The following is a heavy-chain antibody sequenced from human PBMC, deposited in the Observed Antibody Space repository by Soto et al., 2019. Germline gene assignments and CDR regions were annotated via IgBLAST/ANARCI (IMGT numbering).Heavy chain of an antibody. Sequence: QGQLLQSGDEVKTPGASVRVSCRASGYPFTSYGISWVRQAPGQGLEWVAWISAYNGKRDTAQKFQDRVTMTLDTSTDTAHMDLGDLTSADMAVYYCARGRIVASIHDAFEIWGQGTKVTVSS. CDR3: ARGRIVASIHDAFEI. D-gene: IGHD5-12*01. V-gene: IGHV1-18*03. J-gene: IGHJ3*02. CDR2: ISAYNGKR. CDR1: GYPFTSYG.